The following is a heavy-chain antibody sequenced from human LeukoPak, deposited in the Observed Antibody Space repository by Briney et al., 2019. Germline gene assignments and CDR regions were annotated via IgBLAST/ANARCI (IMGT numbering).Heavy chain of an antibody. D-gene: IGHD2-2*01. CDR1: GFPFSGYY. Sequence: GGSLRLFCTASGFPFSGYYISWVRQAPGTGLEWLANIKGDGSVQDYVDSVKGRFTISRDNAKNSLYLQMNNLRVDDTAVYYCVGQLLRAVWGKGTTVTVSS. J-gene: IGHJ6*03. CDR3: VGQLLRAV. V-gene: IGHV3-7*01. CDR2: IKGDGSVQ.